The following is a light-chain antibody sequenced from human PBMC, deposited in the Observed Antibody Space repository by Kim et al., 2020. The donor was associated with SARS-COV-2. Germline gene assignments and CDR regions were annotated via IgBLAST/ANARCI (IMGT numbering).Light chain of an antibody. Sequence: DFQMTQSPSSPSASVGDRVTITCRASQTISNFLAWFQQKPGMVPKLLIYSASTLHSGVPSRFSGSGSGTHFTLTISSLQPEDVATYYCQRYNSVPQAFGQGTKVDIK. CDR1: QTISNF. V-gene: IGKV1-27*01. CDR3: QRYNSVPQA. J-gene: IGKJ1*01. CDR2: SAS.